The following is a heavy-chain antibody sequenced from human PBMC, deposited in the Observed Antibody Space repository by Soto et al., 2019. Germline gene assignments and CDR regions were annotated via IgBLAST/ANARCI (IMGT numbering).Heavy chain of an antibody. CDR1: GYTFTSYA. CDR3: ARFGATVGWFDP. D-gene: IGHD1-26*01. J-gene: IGHJ5*02. CDR2: INAGNGNT. Sequence: QVQLVQSGAEVKKPGASVKVSCKASGYTFTSYAMHWVRQAPGQRLEWMGWINAGNGNTKYSQKFQGRVTITRDTSASTAYMELSSLRSEDTAVYYCARFGATVGWFDPWGQGTLVTVSS. V-gene: IGHV1-3*01.